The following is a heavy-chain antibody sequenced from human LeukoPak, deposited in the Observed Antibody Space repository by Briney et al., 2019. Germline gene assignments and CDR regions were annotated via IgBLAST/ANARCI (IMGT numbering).Heavy chain of an antibody. CDR3: ARMMATTPTGAFDI. V-gene: IGHV4-59*12. J-gene: IGHJ3*02. CDR1: GGSISSYY. Sequence: SETLSLTCTVSGGSISSYYWSWIRQPPGKGLEWIGYIYYSGSTNYNPSLKSRVTISVDTSKNQFSLKLSSVTAADTAVYYCARMMATTPTGAFDIWGQGTMVTVSS. CDR2: IYYSGST. D-gene: IGHD5-24*01.